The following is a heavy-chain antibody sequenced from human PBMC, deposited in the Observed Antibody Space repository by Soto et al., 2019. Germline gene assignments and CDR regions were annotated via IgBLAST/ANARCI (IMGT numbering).Heavy chain of an antibody. V-gene: IGHV4-34*01. CDR1: GGSFSGYY. J-gene: IGHJ6*02. CDR2: INHRGST. Sequence: QVQLQQWGAGLLKPSETLSLTCAVYGGSFSGYYWSWIRQPPGKGLELIGEINHRGSTNYNPSLKRRVTISVDTSKNQFSLKLNSVTAADTAVYYCARGSRVKIPAASGRDYYYHGLDVWGQGTAVTVSS. D-gene: IGHD6-25*01. CDR3: ARGSRVKIPAASGRDYYYHGLDV.